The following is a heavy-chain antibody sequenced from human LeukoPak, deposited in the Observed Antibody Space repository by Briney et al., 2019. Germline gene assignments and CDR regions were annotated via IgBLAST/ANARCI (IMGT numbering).Heavy chain of an antibody. D-gene: IGHD3-9*01. CDR2: LSGSGSSA. J-gene: IGHJ4*02. Sequence: GGSLRLSCAASGFTFSTYAMSWVRQAPGKGLEWVSGLSGSGSSASYADSVKGRFTISRDNSKNTLYLQMNSLRPEDTAVYYCAKGLTNLGDDWGQGTLVTVSS. CDR3: AKGLTNLGDD. CDR1: GFTFSTYA. V-gene: IGHV3-23*01.